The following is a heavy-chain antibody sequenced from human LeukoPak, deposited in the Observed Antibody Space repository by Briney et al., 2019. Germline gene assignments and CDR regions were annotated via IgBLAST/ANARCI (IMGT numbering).Heavy chain of an antibody. V-gene: IGHV7-4-1*02. Sequence: ASVKVSCKASGYTFTSYAMNWVRQAPGQGLEWMGWINTNTGNPTYAQGFTGRVVFSLDTSVSTAYLQISSLKAEDTAVYYCARGGYNWNDGAVDYWGQGTLVTVSS. CDR2: INTNTGNP. D-gene: IGHD1-20*01. J-gene: IGHJ4*02. CDR1: GYTFTSYA. CDR3: ARGGYNWNDGAVDY.